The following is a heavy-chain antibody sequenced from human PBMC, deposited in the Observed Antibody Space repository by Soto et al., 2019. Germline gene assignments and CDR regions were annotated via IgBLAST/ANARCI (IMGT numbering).Heavy chain of an antibody. CDR2: IYYSGST. CDR1: GGSISSYY. D-gene: IGHD2-21*02. CDR3: AREGDYKWFDP. V-gene: IGHV4-59*01. J-gene: IGHJ5*02. Sequence: SETLSLTCTVSGGSISSYYWSWIRQPPGKGLEWIGYIYYSGSTNYNPSLKSRVTISVDTSKNQFSLKLSSVTAADTAVYYCAREGDYKWFDPWGQGTLVTVSS.